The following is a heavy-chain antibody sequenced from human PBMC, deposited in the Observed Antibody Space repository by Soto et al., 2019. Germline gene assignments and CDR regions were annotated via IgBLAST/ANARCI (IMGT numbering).Heavy chain of an antibody. J-gene: IGHJ6*03. CDR2: INAGNGNT. CDR3: ARAWYSSSSYYYYYYMDV. D-gene: IGHD6-6*01. V-gene: IGHV1-3*01. CDR1: GYTFTSYA. Sequence: ASVKVSCKASGYTFTSYAMHWVRQAPGQRLEWMGWINAGNGNTKYSQKFQGRVTITRDTSASTAYMELSSLRSEDTAVYYCARAWYSSSSYYYYYYMDVWGKGTTVTVSS.